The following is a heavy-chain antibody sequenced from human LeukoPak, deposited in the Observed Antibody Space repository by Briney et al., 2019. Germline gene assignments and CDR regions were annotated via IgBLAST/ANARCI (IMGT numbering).Heavy chain of an antibody. CDR3: ARIFIRNGYSSYFDC. Sequence: PSETLSLTCTVSGFSISSGHYWGLVRQPPGAGLEWIGSVYQSGTTYYNPSLKSRVTTSVDMSKNQFSLRLRPVTAADTAVYYCARIFIRNGYSSYFDCWGQGTLVTVSS. J-gene: IGHJ4*02. V-gene: IGHV4-38-2*02. CDR2: VYQSGTT. D-gene: IGHD5-18*01. CDR1: GFSISSGHY.